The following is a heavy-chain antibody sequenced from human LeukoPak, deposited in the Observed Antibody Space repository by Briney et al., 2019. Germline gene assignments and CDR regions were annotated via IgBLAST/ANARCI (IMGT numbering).Heavy chain of an antibody. V-gene: IGHV4-59*08. CDR1: GGSISSYY. CDR2: IYYSGST. J-gene: IGHJ4*02. D-gene: IGHD3-16*01. CDR3: ARHEGILSLLYYLDY. Sequence: PSETLSLTCTVSGGSISSYYWSWIRQPPGKGLEWIGYIYYSGSTNYNPSLKSRVTISVDTSKNQFSLKLSSVTAADTAVYYCARHEGILSLLYYLDYWGQGTLVTVSS.